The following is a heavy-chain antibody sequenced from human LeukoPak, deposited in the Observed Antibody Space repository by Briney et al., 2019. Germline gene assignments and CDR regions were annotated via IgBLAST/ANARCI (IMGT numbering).Heavy chain of an antibody. CDR3: AKGRGTTVTSAANY. D-gene: IGHD4-17*01. CDR2: VGGSGNNT. V-gene: IGHV3-23*01. CDR1: GLTFSSYP. Sequence: PGGSLRLSWAASGLTFSSYPMSWVRQAPGKGVEGVSRVGGSGNNTCYADSVKDRFNISRDNSKNTLFMQMNSLRAEDTAVYYCAKGRGTTVTSAANYWGQGTLVTVSS. J-gene: IGHJ4*02.